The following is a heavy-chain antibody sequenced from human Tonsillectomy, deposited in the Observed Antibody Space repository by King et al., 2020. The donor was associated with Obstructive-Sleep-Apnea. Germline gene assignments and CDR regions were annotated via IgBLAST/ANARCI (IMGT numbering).Heavy chain of an antibody. J-gene: IGHJ6*02. Sequence: VQLVESGGGVVQPGRSLRLSCAVSGFSFSSYAMHWVRQAPGKGLEGVAVISYDGCNKHYADSVKGRFTISRDNSKNTLYLQMNSLRAEDTAVYYCARRRVRGATYYYGMDVWGQGTTVTVSS. CDR2: ISYDGCNK. D-gene: IGHD3-10*01. V-gene: IGHV3-30-3*01. CDR3: ARRRVRGATYYYGMDV. CDR1: GFSFSSYA.